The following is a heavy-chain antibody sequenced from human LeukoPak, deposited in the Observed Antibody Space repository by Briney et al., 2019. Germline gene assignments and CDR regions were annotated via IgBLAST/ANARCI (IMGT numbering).Heavy chain of an antibody. Sequence: SETLSLTCTVSGGSISSGVYYWSWLRQPPGKGPEWIGYISYSGNADYNPSLKSRVIIAIDTSKNQLSLRLSSVTAADTARYYCATGFYDSSGYSIPFDHWGQGTLVTASS. CDR2: ISYSGNA. D-gene: IGHD3-22*01. J-gene: IGHJ4*02. CDR3: ATGFYDSSGYSIPFDH. CDR1: GGSISSGVYY. V-gene: IGHV4-30-4*01.